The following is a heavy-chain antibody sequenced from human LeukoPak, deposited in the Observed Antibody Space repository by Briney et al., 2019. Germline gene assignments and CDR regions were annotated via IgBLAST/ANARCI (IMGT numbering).Heavy chain of an antibody. Sequence: PSETLSLTCAVYGGSFSIYYWSWLRQPPGKGLEWIGEINDSGRTNYNPSLMSRVTVSVDTSKKQFSLRLTSVTATDTAVYYSARRWNYGRNYYIDVWGKGATVSVSS. D-gene: IGHD1-7*01. CDR1: GGSFSIYY. J-gene: IGHJ6*03. CDR3: ARRWNYGRNYYIDV. CDR2: INDSGRT. V-gene: IGHV4-34*01.